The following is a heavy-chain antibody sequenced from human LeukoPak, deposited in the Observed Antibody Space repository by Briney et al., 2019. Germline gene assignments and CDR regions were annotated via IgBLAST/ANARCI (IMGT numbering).Heavy chain of an antibody. J-gene: IGHJ4*02. D-gene: IGHD1-26*01. CDR1: GYTLTELS. CDR3: ATPRDSGSYRDY. CDR2: FDPEDGET. Sequence: ASVKASCKVSGYTLTELSMHWVRQAPGKGLEWMGGFDPEDGETIYAQKFQGRVTMTEDTSTDTAYMELSSLRSEDTAVYYCATPRDSGSYRDYWGQGTLVTVSS. V-gene: IGHV1-24*01.